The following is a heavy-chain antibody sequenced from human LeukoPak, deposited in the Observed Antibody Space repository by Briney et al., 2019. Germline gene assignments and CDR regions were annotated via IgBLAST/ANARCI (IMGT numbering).Heavy chain of an antibody. CDR2: TYYRSKLYN. D-gene: IGHD6-13*01. J-gene: IGHJ4*02. Sequence: SETLSLTCALSGDSLSSNCAAWHWLTQSPLRGLEWLGSTYYRSKLYNDFADGVKSPITINSDTSKNQFSLQLNSVTPEDTAVYYCVRGGYTSNWYWGQGTQVTVSS. CDR1: GDSLSSNCAA. V-gene: IGHV6-1*01. CDR3: VRGGYTSNWY.